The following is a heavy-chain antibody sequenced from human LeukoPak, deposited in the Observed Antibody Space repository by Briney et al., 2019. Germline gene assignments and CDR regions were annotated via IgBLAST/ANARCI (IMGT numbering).Heavy chain of an antibody. CDR1: GYSISSGYY. CDR3: ARRGEHDYVWGSTYNWFDP. CDR2: IYHSGST. J-gene: IGHJ5*02. D-gene: IGHD3-16*01. V-gene: IGHV4-38-2*01. Sequence: SETLSLTCAVSGYSISSGYYWGWIRQPPGKGLEWIGSIYHSGSTYYNPSLKSRVTISVDTSKNQFSLKLSSVTAADTAVYYCARRGEHDYVWGSTYNWFDPWGQGTLVTVSS.